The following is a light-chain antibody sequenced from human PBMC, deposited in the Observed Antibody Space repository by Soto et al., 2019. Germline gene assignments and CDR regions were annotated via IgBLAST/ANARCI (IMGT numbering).Light chain of an antibody. CDR2: RND. V-gene: IGLV1-47*01. CDR1: SPNIGNNY. Sequence: QSVLTQPPSASGTPGQRVTISCSGSSPNIGNNYVYWYQQVPGTAPKLFIYRNDQRPSGVPDRFSGSKSGTSASLAISGLQSDDEADYYCAAWDGSLSGYVFGAGTKLTVL. J-gene: IGLJ1*01. CDR3: AAWDGSLSGYV.